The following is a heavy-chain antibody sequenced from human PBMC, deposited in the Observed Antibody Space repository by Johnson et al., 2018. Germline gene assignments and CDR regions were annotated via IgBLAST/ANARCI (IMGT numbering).Heavy chain of an antibody. CDR3: ARARMPYGDYLEYFQH. V-gene: IGHV3-7*01. J-gene: IGHJ1*01. Sequence: VQLVESGGGLVQPGGSLRLSCAASGFTFSSYWMSWVRQAPGKGLEWVANIKQDGSEKYYVDSVKGRFTISRDNSKNTLYLQMNSLRAEDTAVYYRARARMPYGDYLEYFQHWGQGTLVTVSS. CDR2: IKQDGSEK. CDR1: GFTFSSYW. D-gene: IGHD4-17*01.